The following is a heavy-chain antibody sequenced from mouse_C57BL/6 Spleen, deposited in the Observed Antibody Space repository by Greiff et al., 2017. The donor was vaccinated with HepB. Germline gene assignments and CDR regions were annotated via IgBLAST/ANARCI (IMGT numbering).Heavy chain of an antibody. CDR2: ISDGGSYT. CDR3: ARDPVTTGYFDY. V-gene: IGHV5-4*01. J-gene: IGHJ2*01. Sequence: EVHLVESGGGLVKPGGSLKLSCAASGFTFSSYAMSWVRQTPEKRLEWVATISDGGSYTYYPDNVKGRFTISRDNAKNHLYLQMSHLKSEDTAMYYCARDPVTTGYFDYWGQGTTLTVSS. D-gene: IGHD2-1*01. CDR1: GFTFSSYA.